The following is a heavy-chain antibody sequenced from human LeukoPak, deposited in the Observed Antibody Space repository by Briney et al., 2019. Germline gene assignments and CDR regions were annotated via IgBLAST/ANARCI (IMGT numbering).Heavy chain of an antibody. J-gene: IGHJ4*02. CDR3: ARVRYGYSTTWEPPRDYFDN. CDR1: GYTFIDYY. D-gene: IGHD5-18*01. Sequence: GASVKVSCKASGYTFIDYYIHWVRQAPGQGLEWMGWNNPNSGATDYARKFQDRVTMTRVTSTNTAYMELSGLRSDDTAVYYCARVRYGYSTTWEPPRDYFDNWGQGTFVTVSS. CDR2: NNPNSGAT. V-gene: IGHV1-2*02.